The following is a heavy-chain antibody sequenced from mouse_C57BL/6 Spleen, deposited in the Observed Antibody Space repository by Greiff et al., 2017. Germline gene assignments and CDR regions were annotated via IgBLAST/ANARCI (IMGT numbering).Heavy chain of an antibody. D-gene: IGHD2-1*01. Sequence: QVQLQQPGAELVRPGSSVKLSCKASGYTFTSYWMHWVKQRPIQGLEWIGNIDPSDSETHYNQKFKDKATLTVDKSSSTAYMQLSSLTSEDSAVYYGARKGGNYFYAMGYWGQGASVTVSS. CDR1: GYTFTSYW. V-gene: IGHV1-52*01. CDR3: ARKGGNYFYAMGY. J-gene: IGHJ4*01. CDR2: IDPSDSET.